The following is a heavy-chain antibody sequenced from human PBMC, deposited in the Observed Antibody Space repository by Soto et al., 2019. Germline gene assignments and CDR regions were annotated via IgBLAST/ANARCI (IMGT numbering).Heavy chain of an antibody. CDR1: GGSISSYY. Sequence: SETLSLTCTVSGGSISSYYWSWIRQPPGKGLEWIGYIYYSGSTNYNPSLKSRVTISVDTSKNQFSLKLSSVTAADTAVYYCARDAYYDSSGYYSWFDSWGQGTLVTVSS. CDR2: IYYSGST. J-gene: IGHJ5*01. CDR3: ARDAYYDSSGYYSWFDS. D-gene: IGHD3-22*01. V-gene: IGHV4-59*01.